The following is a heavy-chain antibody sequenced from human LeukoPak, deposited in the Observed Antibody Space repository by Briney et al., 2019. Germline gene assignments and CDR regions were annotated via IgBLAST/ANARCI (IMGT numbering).Heavy chain of an antibody. CDR2: IIPIFGTA. V-gene: IGHV1-69*13. Sequence: SVKVSCKASGGTFSSYAISWVRQAPGQGLEWMGGIIPIFGTANYAQKFQGRVTITADESASTAYMELSSLRSEDTAVYYCARAESGREIAAFDIWGQGTMVTVSS. CDR1: GGTFSSYA. J-gene: IGHJ3*02. D-gene: IGHD6-25*01. CDR3: ARAESGREIAAFDI.